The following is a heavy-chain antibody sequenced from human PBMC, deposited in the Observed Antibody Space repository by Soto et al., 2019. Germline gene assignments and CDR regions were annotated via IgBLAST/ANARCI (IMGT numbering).Heavy chain of an antibody. Sequence: SGGSLRLSCAASGFTFSSYAMSWVRQAPGKGLEWVSAISGSGGSTYYADSVKGRFTISRDNSKNTLYLQMNSLRAEDTAVYYCANGKTYSGSYYNFDYWGQGTTVTVSS. D-gene: IGHD1-26*01. CDR2: ISGSGGST. CDR3: ANGKTYSGSYYNFDY. J-gene: IGHJ4*03. CDR1: GFTFSSYA. V-gene: IGHV3-23*01.